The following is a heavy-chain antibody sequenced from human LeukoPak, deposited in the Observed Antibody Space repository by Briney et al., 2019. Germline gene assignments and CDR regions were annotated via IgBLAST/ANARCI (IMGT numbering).Heavy chain of an antibody. Sequence: GGSLRLSCAASGFTFSIYSMNWVRQAPGKGLEWVSSISSSSSYIYYADSVKGRFTISRDNAKNSLYLQMNSLRAEDTAVYYCAKNRGPFYGEYYYFDYWGQGTLVTVSS. J-gene: IGHJ4*02. CDR3: AKNRGPFYGEYYYFDY. D-gene: IGHD4-17*01. CDR2: ISSSSSYI. CDR1: GFTFSIYS. V-gene: IGHV3-21*01.